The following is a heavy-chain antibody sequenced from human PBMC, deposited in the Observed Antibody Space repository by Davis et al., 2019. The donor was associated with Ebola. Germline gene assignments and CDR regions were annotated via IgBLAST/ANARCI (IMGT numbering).Heavy chain of an antibody. D-gene: IGHD6-19*01. V-gene: IGHV6-1*01. CDR2: TYYRSKWHN. CDR1: GDRVPSNSVV. CDR3: ASGGWASGMDV. Sequence: QTPSLTRAIPGDRVPSNSVVWNSPRQSPSRGLEWLGWTYYRSKWHNDYAVSVKSRITINPDTSRNQFSLQLNSVIPEDTGVYYCASGGWASGMDVWGQGTAVTVSS. J-gene: IGHJ6*01.